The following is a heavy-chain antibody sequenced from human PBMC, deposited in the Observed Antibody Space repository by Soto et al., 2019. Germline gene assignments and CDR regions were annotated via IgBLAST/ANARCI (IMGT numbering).Heavy chain of an antibody. Sequence: ASVKVSCKVSGNTRSDLCVHWVRRAPGEGLEWMGGFEPEDGETFYAQKFQGRVTMTEDTSTDTAYMELRSLRSEDTAVYYCATRIYSAYGFDYWGQGTLVTVSS. CDR2: FEPEDGET. D-gene: IGHD5-12*01. J-gene: IGHJ4*02. CDR1: GNTRSDLC. V-gene: IGHV1-24*01. CDR3: ATRIYSAYGFDY.